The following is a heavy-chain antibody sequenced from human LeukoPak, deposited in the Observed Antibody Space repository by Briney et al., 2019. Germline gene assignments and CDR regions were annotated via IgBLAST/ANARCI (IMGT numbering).Heavy chain of an antibody. J-gene: IGHJ4*02. CDR3: AKQGFGC. CDR2: ISGSADNT. CDR1: GFTFTSCG. V-gene: IGHV3-23*01. Sequence: GGSLRLSCSASGFTFTSCGMSWVRQAPGKGLEWVSTISGSADNTNYAEAVKGRFTISRDNSKNTMYLQMNSLRAEDTAVYYCAKQGFGCWGQGTLVTVSS.